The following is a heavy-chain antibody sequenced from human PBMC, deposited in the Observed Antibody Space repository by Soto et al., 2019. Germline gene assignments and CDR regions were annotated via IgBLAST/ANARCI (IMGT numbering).Heavy chain of an antibody. Sequence: QVQLQESGPGLVKPSETLSLTCTVSGGSISSYYWSWIRQPPGKGLEWIGYIYYSGSTNYNPSLKSRVTISVDTSKNQFSLKLSSVTAADTAVYYCARDRGYSSSWGYYYGMDVWGQGTTVTVSS. CDR3: ARDRGYSSSWGYYYGMDV. V-gene: IGHV4-59*01. J-gene: IGHJ6*02. D-gene: IGHD6-13*01. CDR1: GGSISSYY. CDR2: IYYSGST.